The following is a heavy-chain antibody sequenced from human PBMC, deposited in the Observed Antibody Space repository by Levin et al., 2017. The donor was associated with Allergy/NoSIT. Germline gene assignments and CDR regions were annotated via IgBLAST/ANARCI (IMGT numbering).Heavy chain of an antibody. CDR3: ATLYYGSGSYYNGFDP. J-gene: IGHJ5*02. CDR1: GYTLTELS. Sequence: ASVKVSCKVSGYTLTELSMHWVRQAPGKGLEWMGGFDPEDGETIYAQKFQGRVTMTEDTSTDTAYMELSSLRSEDTAVYYCATLYYGSGSYYNGFDPWGQGTLVTVSS. V-gene: IGHV1-24*01. D-gene: IGHD3-10*01. CDR2: FDPEDGET.